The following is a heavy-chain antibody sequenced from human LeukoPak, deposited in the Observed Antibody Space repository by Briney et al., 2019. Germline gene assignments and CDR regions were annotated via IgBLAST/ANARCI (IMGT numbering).Heavy chain of an antibody. V-gene: IGHV4-59*08. CDR2: IYYIESS. J-gene: IGHJ6*03. CDR1: GGSISRSY. D-gene: IGHD6-19*01. Sequence: SDTLSLTCTVSGGSISRSYLIWIQQPPAKGLEWIAYIYYIESSKHNPSLKSRVIISIDRSKNQIYLKVSSVTAADTALYYCARLGTDSRGWYGEDYYYYYMDVWGKGTTVTVSS. CDR3: ARLGTDSRGWYGEDYYYYYMDV.